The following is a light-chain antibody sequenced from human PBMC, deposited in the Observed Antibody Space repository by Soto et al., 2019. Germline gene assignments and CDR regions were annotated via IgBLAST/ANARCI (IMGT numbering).Light chain of an antibody. CDR3: QRYYSYPRT. CDR1: QSISNW. CDR2: DAS. Sequence: DIQMTQSPSTLSASVGDRVTISCRASQSISNWLAWYQQKPGKAPKLLIYDASSLESGVPSRFSGSGSGTEFTLTISCLQSEDFATYYCQRYYSYPRTFGQGTKVDIK. J-gene: IGKJ1*01. V-gene: IGKV1-5*01.